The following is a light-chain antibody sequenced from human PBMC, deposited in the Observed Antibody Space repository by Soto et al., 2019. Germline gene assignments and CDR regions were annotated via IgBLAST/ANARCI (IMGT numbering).Light chain of an antibody. CDR3: QQSYSSPRT. Sequence: DIQMTQSPSTLSGSVGDRVTITCRASQTISSWLAWYQQKPGKAPKLLIYKASTLKSGVPSRFSGSGSGTEFTLTISSLQPDYFAIYYCQQSYSSPRTFGQGTKVDIK. CDR1: QTISSW. CDR2: KAS. V-gene: IGKV1-5*03. J-gene: IGKJ1*01.